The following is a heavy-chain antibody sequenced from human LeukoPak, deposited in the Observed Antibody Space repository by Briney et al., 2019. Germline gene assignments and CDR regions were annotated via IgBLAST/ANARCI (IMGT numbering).Heavy chain of an antibody. J-gene: IGHJ5*02. CDR1: GGSISNSSYY. D-gene: IGHD6-25*01. V-gene: IGHV4-39*07. CDR3: ARGNGVSGYSDDWFDP. CDR2: MYYRGST. Sequence: SETLSLTCTVSGGSISNSSYYWGWIRQPPGKGLEWIGSMYYRGSTYYNPSLKSRVTISVDTSKNQFSLRLSSVTAADTAVYYCARGNGVSGYSDDWFDPWGQGTLVTVSS.